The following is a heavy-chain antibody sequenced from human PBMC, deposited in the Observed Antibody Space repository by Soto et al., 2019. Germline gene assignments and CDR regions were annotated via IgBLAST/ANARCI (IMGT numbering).Heavy chain of an antibody. CDR1: GGSLTTGDYY. Sequence: QVQLQESGPGLAKPSQTLSLICTVSGGSLTTGDYYWTWIRQSPGEGLEWIGYISCSGNIFYNPSLKSRITISLDTSKDQFSLKLNSVTAADTAVYYCARGNDYVYFYDYWGQGTLVTVSS. J-gene: IGHJ4*02. CDR2: ISCSGNI. D-gene: IGHD4-17*01. CDR3: ARGNDYVYFYDY. V-gene: IGHV4-30-4*01.